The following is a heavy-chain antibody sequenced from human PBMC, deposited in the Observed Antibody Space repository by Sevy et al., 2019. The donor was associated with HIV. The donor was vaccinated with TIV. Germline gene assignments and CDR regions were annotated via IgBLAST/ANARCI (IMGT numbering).Heavy chain of an antibody. D-gene: IGHD3-16*01. CDR2: IYHSGTT. CDR3: ARLTGGVDSGFQH. Sequence: SETLSLTCAVSDGSIRTSNWWSWVRQSPRKGLEWLGEIYHSGTTNRNPSLKSRLTISIDKSKNQFSLKLTSVTAADTAVYYCARLTGGVDSGFQHWGQGTLVTVSS. V-gene: IGHV4-4*02. J-gene: IGHJ1*01. CDR1: DGSIRTSNW.